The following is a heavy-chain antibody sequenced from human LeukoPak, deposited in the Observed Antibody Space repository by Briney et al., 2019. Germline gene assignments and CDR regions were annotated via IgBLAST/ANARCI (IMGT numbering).Heavy chain of an antibody. Sequence: ASVKVSCRASGYTFTNYGVSWVRQAPGQGLEWMGWISAHNGNIKYAQNLQGRVTMTTDTSTSAAYMELRSLRSDDTAVYYCARDLFVVAFDYWGQGTLVTVSS. CDR1: GYTFTNYG. V-gene: IGHV1-18*01. J-gene: IGHJ4*02. CDR3: ARDLFVVAFDY. D-gene: IGHD2-15*01. CDR2: ISAHNGNI.